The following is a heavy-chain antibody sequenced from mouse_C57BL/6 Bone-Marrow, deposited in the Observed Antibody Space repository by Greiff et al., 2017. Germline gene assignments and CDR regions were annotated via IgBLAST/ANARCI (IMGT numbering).Heavy chain of an antibody. CDR2: IYPRSGNT. J-gene: IGHJ4*01. Sequence: QVQLQQSGAELARPGASVKLSCKASGYTFTSYGISWVKQRTGQGLEWIGEIYPRSGNTYYNEKFKGTAKLTADKAYSTAYMELRSLTSEAAAVYFCARDMYYAMDYGGQGTSVTVSA. CDR1: GYTFTSYG. CDR3: ARDMYYAMDY. V-gene: IGHV1-81*01.